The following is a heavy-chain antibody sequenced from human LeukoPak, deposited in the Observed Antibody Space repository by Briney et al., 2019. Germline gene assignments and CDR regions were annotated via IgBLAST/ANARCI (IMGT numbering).Heavy chain of an antibody. J-gene: IGHJ3*02. V-gene: IGHV1-24*01. D-gene: IGHD2-15*01. CDR1: GHTLTELS. CDR3: ATHGGAYCSGGSCAFDI. CDR2: FHPEDGET. Sequence: ASVKVSCKVSGHTLTELSMHWVRQAPGKGLEWMGGFHPEDGETIYAQKFQGRVTMTEDTSTDTAYMELSSLGSEDTAVYYCATHGGAYCSGGSCAFDIWGQGTMVTVSS.